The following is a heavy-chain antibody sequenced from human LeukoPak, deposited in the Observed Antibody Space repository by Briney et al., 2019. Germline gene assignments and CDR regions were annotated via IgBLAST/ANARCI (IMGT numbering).Heavy chain of an antibody. Sequence: PGGSLTLSCGASGFTFGNYGMSWVRQASGKGLEWVSGISGGGDRIHYADSVKGRFTISRDNSKNTVFLQMNSLRVDDTAEYYCARDGFSEISRDNDGFGSWGQGTMVTVSS. D-gene: IGHD2-15*01. J-gene: IGHJ3*02. V-gene: IGHV3-23*01. CDR1: GFTFGNYG. CDR3: ARDGFSEISRDNDGFGS. CDR2: ISGGGDRI.